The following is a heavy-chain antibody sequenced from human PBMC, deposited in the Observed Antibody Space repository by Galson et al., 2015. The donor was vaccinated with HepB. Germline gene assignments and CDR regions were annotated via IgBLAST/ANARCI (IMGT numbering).Heavy chain of an antibody. CDR3: AEVSNSYPYTMTTPRD. CDR1: GFTFSNYA. V-gene: IGHV3-30*18. J-gene: IGHJ4*02. Sequence: SLRLSCAASGFTFSNYAMHWVRQAPGKGLEWVAVISYDGSNKYYADSVKGRFTISRDNSKNTLYLQMNSLRAEDTAVYYCAEVSNSYPYTMTTPRDWGQGTLVTVSS. CDR2: ISYDGSNK. D-gene: IGHD4-17*01.